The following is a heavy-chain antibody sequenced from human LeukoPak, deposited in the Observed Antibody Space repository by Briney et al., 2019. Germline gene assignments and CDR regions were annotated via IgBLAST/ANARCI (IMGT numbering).Heavy chain of an antibody. V-gene: IGHV3-74*01. D-gene: IGHD5-12*01. Sequence: TGGSLRLSCAASGFTFSSYWMHWVRQAPGKGLVWVSRIISDGSGTTYADSVKGRFTISRDNAKNTVYLQMNSLRAEDTAVYYCARGRGYVPDYWGRGTLVTVSS. CDR3: ARGRGYVPDY. J-gene: IGHJ4*02. CDR2: IISDGSGT. CDR1: GFTFSSYW.